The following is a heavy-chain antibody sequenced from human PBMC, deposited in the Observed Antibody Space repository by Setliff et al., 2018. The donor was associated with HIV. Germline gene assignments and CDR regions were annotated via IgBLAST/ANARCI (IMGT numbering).Heavy chain of an antibody. Sequence: ASVKVSCKASGYTFTTYDITWVRRAPGQGLEWLGWISPYNGHTNFAQKSQGRVTMTTDTATSTAYMEVRSLRSDDTAVYYCARTDYGGNSGGNYFDYWGQGSLVTVSS. CDR1: GYTFTTYD. CDR3: ARTDYGGNSGGNYFDY. D-gene: IGHD4-17*01. J-gene: IGHJ4*02. CDR2: ISPYNGHT. V-gene: IGHV1-18*01.